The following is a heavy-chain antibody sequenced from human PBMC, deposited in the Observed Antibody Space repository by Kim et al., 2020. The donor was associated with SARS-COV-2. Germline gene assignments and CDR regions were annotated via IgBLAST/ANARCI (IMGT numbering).Heavy chain of an antibody. J-gene: IGHJ4*02. D-gene: IGHD3-10*01. Sequence: DSFRSRFTISRDNSKNILFLQMDSLRVDDTAVYYCAKDLLYVPGRGYFDSWGQGVLVTVSS. CDR3: AKDLLYVPGRGYFDS. V-gene: IGHV3-23*01.